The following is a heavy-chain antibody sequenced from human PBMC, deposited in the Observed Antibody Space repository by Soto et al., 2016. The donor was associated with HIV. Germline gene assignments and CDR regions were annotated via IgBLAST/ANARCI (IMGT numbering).Heavy chain of an antibody. V-gene: IGHV1-2*02. CDR3: ARGPVGGSFNGYYFDY. CDR2: INPNSGGT. Sequence: QVQLVQSGAEVKKPGASVKVSCRASGYTFTGYYMHWVRQAPGQGPEWMGWINPNSGGTNYAQKFQGRVTMTRDTSISTAYMELSRLRSDDTAVYYCARGPVGGSFNGYYFDYWGQGTLVTVSS. D-gene: IGHD3-16*01. CDR1: GYTFTGYY. J-gene: IGHJ4*02.